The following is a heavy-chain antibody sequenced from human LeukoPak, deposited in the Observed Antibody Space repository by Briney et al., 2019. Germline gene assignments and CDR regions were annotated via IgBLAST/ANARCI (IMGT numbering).Heavy chain of an antibody. CDR3: TTSTAVVAATRIDY. Sequence: GGSLRLSCTASGFTFGDYAMSWVRQAPGKGLQWIGFIRSEAYGGTTEYAASVEGRFTISRDDSKSIAYLQMNSLKTEDTAVYYCTTSTAVVAATRIDYWGQGTLVTVSS. J-gene: IGHJ4*02. CDR1: GFTFGDYA. D-gene: IGHD2-15*01. V-gene: IGHV3-49*04. CDR2: IRSEAYGGTT.